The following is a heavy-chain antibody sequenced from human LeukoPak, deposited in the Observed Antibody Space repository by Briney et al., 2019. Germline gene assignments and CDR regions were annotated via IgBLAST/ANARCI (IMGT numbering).Heavy chain of an antibody. V-gene: IGHV3-9*01. J-gene: IGHJ4*02. Sequence: GRSPRLSCAASGFTFDDYAMHWVRQAPGKGLEWVSGISWNSGSIGYADSVKGRFTISRDNAKNSLYLQMNSLRAEDTALYYCAKDYYYDSSGYGGCFDYWGQGTLVTVSS. CDR2: ISWNSGSI. D-gene: IGHD3-22*01. CDR3: AKDYYYDSSGYGGCFDY. CDR1: GFTFDDYA.